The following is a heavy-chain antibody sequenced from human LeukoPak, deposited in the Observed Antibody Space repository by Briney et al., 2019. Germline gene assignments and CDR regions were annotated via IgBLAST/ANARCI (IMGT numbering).Heavy chain of an antibody. Sequence: GGSLRLSCAASGFTFTNYWMSWVRQAPGKGLEWVANIKQDGSEKYYVDSVVGRFTISRDNARNSLSLQMNSLRGEDTAVYYCVRALGSSSADYWGPGTLVTVSS. J-gene: IGHJ4*02. CDR3: VRALGSSSADY. CDR1: GFTFTNYW. D-gene: IGHD6-6*01. V-gene: IGHV3-7*01. CDR2: IKQDGSEK.